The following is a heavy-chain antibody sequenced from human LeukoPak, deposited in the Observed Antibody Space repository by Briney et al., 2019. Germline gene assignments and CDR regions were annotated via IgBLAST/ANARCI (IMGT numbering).Heavy chain of an antibody. CDR1: GGSISSYY. J-gene: IGHJ4*02. V-gene: IGHV4-59*12. CDR2: IYYSGST. Sequence: SETLSLTCTVSGGSISSYYWSWIRQPPGKGLEWIGYIYYSGSTNYNPSLKSRVTISVDRSKNQFSLKLSSVTAADTAVHYCASRKGTTVTTYFDYWGQGTLVTVSS. D-gene: IGHD4-17*01. CDR3: ASRKGTTVTTYFDY.